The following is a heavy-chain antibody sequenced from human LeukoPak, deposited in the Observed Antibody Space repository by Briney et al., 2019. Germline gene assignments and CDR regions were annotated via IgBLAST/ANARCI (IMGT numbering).Heavy chain of an antibody. CDR3: ARDAGLTYFDY. CDR2: IYHSGST. D-gene: IGHD3-22*01. Sequence: PSETLSLTCAVSGYSISSGYYWGWIRQPPGRGLEWIGSIYHSGSTYYNPSLKSRVTMAVDTSKNQFSLKLSSVTAADTAMYYCARDAGLTYFDYWGQGTLVTVSS. V-gene: IGHV4-38-2*02. J-gene: IGHJ4*02. CDR1: GYSISSGYY.